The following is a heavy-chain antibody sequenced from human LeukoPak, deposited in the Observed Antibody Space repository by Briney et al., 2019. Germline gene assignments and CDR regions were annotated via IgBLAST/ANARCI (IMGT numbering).Heavy chain of an antibody. CDR2: IKPIFGTA. CDR1: LGTFTIYA. V-gene: IGHV1-69*06. J-gene: IGHJ3*02. Sequence: GASVRVSSMPSLGTFTIYAISWVRQAPGQGREWMGRIKPIFGTANYAQKFQGRVTIPADKSTSTAYMELRSLRSEDTAVYYCAREVGATGDAFDIWGQGTMVTVSS. D-gene: IGHD1-26*01. CDR3: AREVGATGDAFDI.